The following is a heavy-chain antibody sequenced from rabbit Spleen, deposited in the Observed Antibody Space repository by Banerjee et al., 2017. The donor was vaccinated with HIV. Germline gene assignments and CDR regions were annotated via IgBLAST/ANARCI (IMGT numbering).Heavy chain of an antibody. CDR3: VRDDSGWDTDLDL. CDR2: IYTGDGVT. J-gene: IGHJ6*01. Sequence: QSLEESGGDLVKPGASLTLTYTASGFTLSGYWMCWVRQAPGKGLEWSACIYTGDGVTYYTNWAKGRFTISKTSSTTVTLQMTSLTVADTATYFCVRDDSGWDTDLDLWGPGTLVTVS. V-gene: IGHV1S40*01. D-gene: IGHD4-1*01. CDR1: GFTLSGYW.